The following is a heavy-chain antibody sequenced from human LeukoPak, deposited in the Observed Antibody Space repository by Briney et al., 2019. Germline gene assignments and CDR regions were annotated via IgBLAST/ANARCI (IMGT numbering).Heavy chain of an antibody. J-gene: IGHJ6*03. V-gene: IGHV4-39*01. CDR1: GGSLTDSSFF. CDR2: IYLDGRT. CDR3: VRLGGSYFRHGYYFYYMDV. D-gene: IGHD1-26*01. Sequence: SETLSLTCTVSGGSLTDSSFFWGWIRQSPGAGLDWIGKIYLDGRTNYDPSLRNRVTISVDTSKNQFSLGLTSVTAADRAVYYCVRLGGSYFRHGYYFYYMDVWGKGTTVTVSS.